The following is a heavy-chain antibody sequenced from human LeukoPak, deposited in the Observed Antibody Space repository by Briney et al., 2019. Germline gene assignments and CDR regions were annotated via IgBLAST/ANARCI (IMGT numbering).Heavy chain of an antibody. Sequence: SETLSLTCAVYGGSFSGYYWSWIRKPPGKGLEWIGYIYHSGSTYYNPSLKSRVTISVDRSKNQFSLKLSSVTAADTAVYYCARGPDSSGYYADYWGQGTLVTVSS. CDR3: ARGPDSSGYYADY. V-gene: IGHV4-34*01. J-gene: IGHJ4*02. CDR1: GGSFSGYY. CDR2: IYHSGST. D-gene: IGHD3-22*01.